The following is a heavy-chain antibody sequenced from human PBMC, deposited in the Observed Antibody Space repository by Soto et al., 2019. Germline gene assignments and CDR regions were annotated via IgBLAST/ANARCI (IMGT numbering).Heavy chain of an antibody. CDR3: AREVEIAARAKRGYSGYDFNWFDP. CDR2: INAGNGNT. Sequence: QVPLVQSGAEVKKPGASVKVSCKASGYTFTSYAMHWVRQAPGQRLEWMGWINAGNGNTKYSQKFQGRVTITRDTSASTAYMELSSLRSEDTAVYYCAREVEIAARAKRGYSGYDFNWFDPWGQGTLVTVSS. V-gene: IGHV1-3*01. D-gene: IGHD5-12*01. J-gene: IGHJ5*02. CDR1: GYTFTSYA.